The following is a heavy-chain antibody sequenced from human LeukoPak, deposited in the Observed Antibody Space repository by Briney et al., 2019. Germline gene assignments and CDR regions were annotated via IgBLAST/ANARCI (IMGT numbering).Heavy chain of an antibody. D-gene: IGHD3-16*01. V-gene: IGHV4-39*01. J-gene: IGHJ6*03. CDR2: INYSGNT. CDR1: GGSISSSSHY. CDR3: ARLGPSRYDYYYLDV. Sequence: SETLSLTCTVFGGSISSSSHYWGWIRQPPGKGLEWIGKINYSGNTYYSTSLKSRVSISVETSKNQFSLKVRSVSAADTSVYYCARLGPSRYDYYYLDVWGKGTTVTVSS.